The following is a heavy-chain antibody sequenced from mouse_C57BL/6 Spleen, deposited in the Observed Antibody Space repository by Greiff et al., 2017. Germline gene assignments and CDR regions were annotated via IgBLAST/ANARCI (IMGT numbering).Heavy chain of an antibody. CDR2: ISSGGSYT. CDR3: ARHGGSGYGYYFDY. D-gene: IGHD3-2*02. Sequence: EVQLVESGGELVKPGGSLKLSCAASGFTFSSYGMSWVRQTPDKRLEWVATISSGGSYTYYPDSVKGRFTISRDNAKNTLYLQMSSLKSEDTAMYYCARHGGSGYGYYFDYWGHGTTLTVS. V-gene: IGHV5-6*01. J-gene: IGHJ2*01. CDR1: GFTFSSYG.